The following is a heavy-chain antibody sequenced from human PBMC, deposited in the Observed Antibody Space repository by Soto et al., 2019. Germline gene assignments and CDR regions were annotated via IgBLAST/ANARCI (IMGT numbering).Heavy chain of an antibody. CDR1: GFSFKSYG. V-gene: IGHV3-30*18. Sequence: QVQVVESGGGVVQPGTSLRLSCVASGFSFKSYGMHWVRQAPGKGLEWVALISNDGSNRYYEDSVKGRFTVSRDNSKNTVSLQMNSLRPEDTALYYCAKAIYDTGVDDYWGQGTLVIVSS. CDR2: ISNDGSNR. CDR3: AKAIYDTGVDDY. J-gene: IGHJ4*02. D-gene: IGHD7-27*01.